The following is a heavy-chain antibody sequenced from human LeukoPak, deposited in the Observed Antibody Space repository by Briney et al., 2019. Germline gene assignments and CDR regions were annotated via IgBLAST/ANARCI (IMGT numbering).Heavy chain of an antibody. Sequence: SETLSLTCTVSGGSISSSSYYWGWIRQPPGKGLEWIGSIYYSGSTYYNPSLKSRVTISVDTSKNQFSLKLSSVTAADTAVYYCARDHKWPQRLYYFDYWGQGTLVTVSS. V-gene: IGHV4-39*07. CDR1: GGSISSSSYY. J-gene: IGHJ4*02. CDR3: ARDHKWPQRLYYFDY. D-gene: IGHD5-12*01. CDR2: IYYSGST.